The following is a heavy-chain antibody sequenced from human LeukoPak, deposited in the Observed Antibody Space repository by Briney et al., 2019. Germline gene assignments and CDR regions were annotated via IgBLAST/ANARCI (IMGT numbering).Heavy chain of an antibody. CDR1: GDSVSSNTAA. Sequence: SQTLSLTCAISGDSVSSNTAAWNWIRQSPSRGLEWLGRTYFKSKWYNDYTLSVKSRITINPDTSKNQFSLQLNSVTPEDTAVYYCARDRYSGTYYFDYWGQGTLVTVSS. D-gene: IGHD1-26*01. CDR2: TYFKSKWYN. V-gene: IGHV6-1*01. CDR3: ARDRYSGTYYFDY. J-gene: IGHJ4*02.